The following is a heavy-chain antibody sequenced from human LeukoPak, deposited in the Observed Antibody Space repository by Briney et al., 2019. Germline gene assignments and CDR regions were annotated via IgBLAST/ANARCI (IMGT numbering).Heavy chain of an antibody. CDR3: ARYSSGWYPYYYYYMDV. D-gene: IGHD6-19*01. CDR2: ISAYNGNT. CDR1: GYTFTSYG. Sequence: ASVKVSCKASGYTFTSYGISWVRQAPGQGLEWMGWISAYNGNTNYAQKLQGRVTMTTDTSTSTAYMELSSLRSEDTAVYYCARYSSGWYPYYYYYMDVWGKGTTVTVSS. V-gene: IGHV1-18*01. J-gene: IGHJ6*03.